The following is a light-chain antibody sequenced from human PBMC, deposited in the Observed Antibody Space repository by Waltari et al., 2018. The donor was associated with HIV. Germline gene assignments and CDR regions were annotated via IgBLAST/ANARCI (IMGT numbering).Light chain of an antibody. Sequence: QTVVTQEPSFSVPPGGTVPFTCGLYSGSVPSHPHASWYQQHPGQAPPTLIYNTYGRSSGVPDRFSRTILVNKAALTITGAQAHDESDYYCLLYMGSGIWVFGGGTKLTVL. V-gene: IGLV8-61*01. J-gene: IGLJ3*02. CDR1: SGSVPSHPH. CDR3: LLYMGSGIWV. CDR2: NTY.